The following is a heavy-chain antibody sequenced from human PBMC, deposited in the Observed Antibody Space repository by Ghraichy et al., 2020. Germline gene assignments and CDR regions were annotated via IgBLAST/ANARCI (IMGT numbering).Heavy chain of an antibody. V-gene: IGHV2-5*02. D-gene: IGHD5-12*01. CDR2: IYWDDDK. CDR3: AHRRLGGYNDYEPSFGFDY. CDR1: GFSLSTSGVG. J-gene: IGHJ4*02. Sequence: SGPTLVKPTQTLTLTCTFSGFSLSTSGVGVGWIRQPPGRTLEWLALIYWDDDKRYSPSLKNRLTITKDTSKNQVVLTMTNMDYVDTATYYCAHRRLGGYNDYEPSFGFDYWGQGTLVTVSS.